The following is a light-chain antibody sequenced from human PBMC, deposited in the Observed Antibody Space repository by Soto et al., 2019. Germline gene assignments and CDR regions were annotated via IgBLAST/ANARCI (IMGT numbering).Light chain of an antibody. J-gene: IGKJ2*01. CDR3: HHYNSWPYT. Sequence: EIVMTQSPDTLSVSPGERANLSCRASQSVSSNLAWYQQKPGQAPRLLIYDASTRAPGFPARFSGSGSGTEFTLTISSLQSEDFAVYYCHHYNSWPYTFGQGTKVDIK. V-gene: IGKV3-15*01. CDR2: DAS. CDR1: QSVSSN.